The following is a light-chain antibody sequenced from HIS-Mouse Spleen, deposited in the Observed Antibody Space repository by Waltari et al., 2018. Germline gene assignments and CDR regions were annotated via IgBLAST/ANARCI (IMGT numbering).Light chain of an antibody. CDR2: EDS. CDR1: AFPKQY. CDR3: YSTDSSGNHRV. Sequence: SYELTQPPSVSVSPGQPARITCSGAAFPKQYASWSQQKSGQAPVLVIYEDSKRPSGIPERFSGSSSGTMATLTISGAQVEDEADYYCYSTDSSGNHRVFGGGTKLTIL. V-gene: IGLV3-10*01. J-gene: IGLJ2*01.